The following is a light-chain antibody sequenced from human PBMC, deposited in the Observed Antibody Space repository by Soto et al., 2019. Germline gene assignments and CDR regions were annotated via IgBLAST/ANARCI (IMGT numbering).Light chain of an antibody. CDR1: QSVTTN. J-gene: IGKJ1*01. CDR3: QQYNDWPRT. Sequence: EIVMTQSPATLSVSPGERATLSCRASQSVTTNLAWYQHKPGQAPRLLIYGASTRATGISARFSGSGPGTEFTLTISSPQSEDFAVYFCQQYNDWPRTFGQGTKVEIK. V-gene: IGKV3-15*01. CDR2: GAS.